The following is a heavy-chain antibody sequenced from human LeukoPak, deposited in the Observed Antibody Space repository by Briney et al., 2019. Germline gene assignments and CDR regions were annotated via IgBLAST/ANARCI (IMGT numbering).Heavy chain of an antibody. CDR2: INHSGST. CDR1: GFNFRSHA. V-gene: IGHV4-34*01. CDR3: ARGRYDFWSGYYSF. Sequence: LRLSCAASGFNFRSHAMCWIRQPPGKGLEWIGEINHSGSTNYNSSLKSRVTISVDTSKNQFSLKLSSVTAADTAVYYCARGRYDFWSGYYSFWGQGTLVTVSS. J-gene: IGHJ4*02. D-gene: IGHD3-3*01.